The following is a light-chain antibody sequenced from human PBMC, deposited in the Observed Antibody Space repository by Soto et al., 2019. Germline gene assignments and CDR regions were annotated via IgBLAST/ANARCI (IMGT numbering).Light chain of an antibody. CDR1: QNINNW. Sequence: DIQMTQSPSSVSASVGDRVTITCRASQNINNWLAWYQQKPGKAPKVVIYTTSNLQSGVPSRFSGSGSGTEVTLTISSLQPEDFATYYCQQANSFPLTFGGGTKVEIK. V-gene: IGKV1D-12*01. CDR3: QQANSFPLT. J-gene: IGKJ4*01. CDR2: TTS.